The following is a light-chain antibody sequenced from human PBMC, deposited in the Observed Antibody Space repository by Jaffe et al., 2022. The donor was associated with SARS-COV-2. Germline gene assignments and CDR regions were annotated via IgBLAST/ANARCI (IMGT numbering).Light chain of an antibody. J-gene: IGKJ1*01. CDR3: QQRNSDWPWT. CDR2: DAS. CDR1: QSVSDY. Sequence: EIVLTQSPATLSLSPGERATLSCRASQSVSDYLAWYQQKPGQAPRLLIYDASNRATGIPARFSGSGSGTDFTLTISSLEPEDFAVYYCQQRNSDWPWTFGQGTKVEIK. V-gene: IGKV3-11*01.